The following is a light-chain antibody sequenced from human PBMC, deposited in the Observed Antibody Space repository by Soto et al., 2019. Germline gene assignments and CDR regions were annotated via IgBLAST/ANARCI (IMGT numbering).Light chain of an antibody. J-gene: IGKJ1*01. CDR3: QHYVAYSTWT. CDR2: KAS. Sequence: DIQMTQSPSTLSASVGDRVTITCRASQTIRGYLAWYQQKPGKAPKLLIYKASTLESGVPSRFSGSGSGSEFTLTISSLQPDDFATYYCQHYVAYSTWTFGQGTKVEIK. CDR1: QTIRGY. V-gene: IGKV1-5*03.